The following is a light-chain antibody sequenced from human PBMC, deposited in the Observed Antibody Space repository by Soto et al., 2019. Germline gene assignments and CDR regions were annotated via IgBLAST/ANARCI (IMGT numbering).Light chain of an antibody. CDR3: QKYNSAPRT. CDR1: QSVSSSY. V-gene: IGKV3-20*01. Sequence: VLRLSAGTFSFSPRKRSPLSFRSSQSVSSSYLAWYQQKPGQAPRLLIYDASNRATGIPARFGGRGSGTDFTLTISSLQPEDVATYYCQKYNSAPRTFGHGTKV. CDR2: DAS. J-gene: IGKJ1*01.